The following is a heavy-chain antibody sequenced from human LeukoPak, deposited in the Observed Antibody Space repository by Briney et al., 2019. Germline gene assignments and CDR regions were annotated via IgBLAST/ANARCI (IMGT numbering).Heavy chain of an antibody. CDR2: ISYDGSNK. V-gene: IGHV3-30*04. CDR1: GFTFSSYA. J-gene: IGHJ4*02. CDR3: AGEHGSGSYLVY. D-gene: IGHD3-10*01. Sequence: GGSLRLSCAASGFTFSSYAMHWVRQAPGKGLEWVAVISYDGSNKYYADSVKGRFTISRDNSKNTLYLQMNSLRAEDTAVYYCAGEHGSGSYLVYWGQGTLVTVSS.